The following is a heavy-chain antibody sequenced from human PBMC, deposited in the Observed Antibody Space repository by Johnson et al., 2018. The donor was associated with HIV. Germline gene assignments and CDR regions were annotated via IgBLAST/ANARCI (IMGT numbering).Heavy chain of an antibody. CDR1: GFTFTSYA. CDR3: ARDRSLWFRELLPRDAFDM. J-gene: IGHJ3*02. D-gene: IGHD3-10*01. V-gene: IGHV3-30*04. Sequence: VQLVESGGGLVQPGRSLRLSCAASGFTFTSYAMHWIRQAPGKGLEWVALVSYDGSNIHYADSVKGRFTISRDSSKNMLYLEMNSLRVADTAVYYCARDRSLWFRELLPRDAFDMWGQGTKITVSS. CDR2: VSYDGSNI.